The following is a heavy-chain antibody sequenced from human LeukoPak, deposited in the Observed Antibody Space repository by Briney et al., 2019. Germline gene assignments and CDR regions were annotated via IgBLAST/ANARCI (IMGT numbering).Heavy chain of an antibody. Sequence: PGGSLRLSCAASGFTFSSYWMSWVRQAPGKGREWGANIKQDGREKDYVDSVKGRFTISRDNAKNSLYLQMNSLRAEDTAVYYCARDQRYCSSSSCPWEPFDYWGQGTLVTVSS. CDR2: IKQDGREK. CDR3: ARDQRYCSSSSCPWEPFDY. V-gene: IGHV3-7*05. J-gene: IGHJ4*02. D-gene: IGHD2-2*01. CDR1: GFTFSSYW.